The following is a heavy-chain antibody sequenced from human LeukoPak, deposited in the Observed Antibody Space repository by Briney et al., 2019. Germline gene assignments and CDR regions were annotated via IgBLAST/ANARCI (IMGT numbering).Heavy chain of an antibody. V-gene: IGHV3-23*01. Sequence: GGSLRLSCAASGFTFSSYAMSWVRQAPGKGLEWVSVISGGGDSTYYADSVKGRFTISRDNSKNTLYLQMNSLRAEDTAVYYCAKETTYSFVDYWGQGTLVTVSS. D-gene: IGHD1-1*01. CDR2: ISGGGDST. CDR3: AKETTYSFVDY. CDR1: GFTFSSYA. J-gene: IGHJ4*02.